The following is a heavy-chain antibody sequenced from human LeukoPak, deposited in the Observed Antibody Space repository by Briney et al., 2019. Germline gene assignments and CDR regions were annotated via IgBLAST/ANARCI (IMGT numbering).Heavy chain of an antibody. V-gene: IGHV3-30-3*01. D-gene: IGHD3-22*01. CDR2: ISYDGSNK. J-gene: IGHJ4*02. CDR1: GFTFSSYA. CDR3: ARDKIGTMIAVVMYYFDY. Sequence: GGSLRLSCAASGFTFSSYAMHWVRQAPGKGLEWVAVISYDGSNKYYADSVKGRFTISRDNSKNTLYLQMNSLRAEDTAVYYCARDKIGTMIAVVMYYFDYWGQGTLVTVSS.